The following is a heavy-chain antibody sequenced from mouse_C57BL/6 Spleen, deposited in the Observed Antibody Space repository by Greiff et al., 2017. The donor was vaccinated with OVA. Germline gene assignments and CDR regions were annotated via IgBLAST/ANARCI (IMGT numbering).Heavy chain of an antibody. V-gene: IGHV5-6*01. Sequence: EVQGVESGGDLVKPGGSLKLSCAASGFTFSSYGMSWVRQTPDKRLEWVATISSGGSYTYYPDSVKGRFTISRDNAKNTLYLQMSSLKSEDTAMYYCVRDITTVVAPPGFAYWGQGTLVTVSA. CDR2: ISSGGSYT. J-gene: IGHJ3*01. CDR3: VRDITTVVAPPGFAY. D-gene: IGHD1-1*01. CDR1: GFTFSSYG.